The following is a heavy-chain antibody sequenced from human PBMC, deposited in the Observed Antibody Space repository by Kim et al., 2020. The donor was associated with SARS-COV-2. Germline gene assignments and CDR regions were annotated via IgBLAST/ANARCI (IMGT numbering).Heavy chain of an antibody. V-gene: IGHV4-59*01. J-gene: IGHJ2*01. Sequence: SRVTISVDTSKNQFSLKLSSVTAADTAVYYCARYGCSSTSCYSMSWYFDLWGRGTLVTVSS. D-gene: IGHD2-2*01. CDR3: ARYGCSSTSCYSMSWYFDL.